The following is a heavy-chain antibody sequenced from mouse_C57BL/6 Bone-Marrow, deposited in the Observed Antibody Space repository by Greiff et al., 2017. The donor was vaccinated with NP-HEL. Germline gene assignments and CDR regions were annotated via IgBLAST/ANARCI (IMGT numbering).Heavy chain of an antibody. CDR2: ISGGGGNT. D-gene: IGHD2-4*01. V-gene: IGHV5-9*01. CDR1: GFTFSSYT. CDR3: AKSYDYDAWFAY. J-gene: IGHJ3*01. Sequence: EVQGVESGGGLVKPGGSLKLSCAASGFTFSSYTMSWVRQTPEKRLEWVATISGGGGNTYYPDSVKGRFTISRDNAKNTLYLQMSSLRSEDTALYYCAKSYDYDAWFAYWGQGTLVTVSA.